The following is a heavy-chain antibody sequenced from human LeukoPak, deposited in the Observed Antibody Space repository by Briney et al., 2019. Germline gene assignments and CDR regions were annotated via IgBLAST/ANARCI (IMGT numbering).Heavy chain of an antibody. J-gene: IGHJ4*02. D-gene: IGHD1-14*01. CDR3: ARAARIRSGMAEDYFDY. V-gene: IGHV3-7*01. CDR2: IKQDGSEK. Sequence: GGSLRLSCAASGFTFSSYWMSWVRQAPGKGLEWVANIKQDGSEKYYVDSVKGRFTISRDNAKNSLYLQMNSLRAEDTAVYYCARAARIRSGMAEDYFDYWGQGTLVTVSS. CDR1: GFTFSSYW.